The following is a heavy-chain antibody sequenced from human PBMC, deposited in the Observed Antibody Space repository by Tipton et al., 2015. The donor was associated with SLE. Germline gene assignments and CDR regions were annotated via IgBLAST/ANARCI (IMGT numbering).Heavy chain of an antibody. V-gene: IGHV4-4*07. CDR2: IYTSGST. CDR1: GGSMSSYY. Sequence: TLSLTCTVSGGSMSSYYWSWIRQPAGKGLEWTGHIYTSGSTNYNPSLQSRVTMSVQTSKNQFSLKLTSVTAADTAVYYCAREAAVVTPGAFDVWGLGTKVTVSS. J-gene: IGHJ3*01. CDR3: AREAAVVTPGAFDV. D-gene: IGHD4-23*01.